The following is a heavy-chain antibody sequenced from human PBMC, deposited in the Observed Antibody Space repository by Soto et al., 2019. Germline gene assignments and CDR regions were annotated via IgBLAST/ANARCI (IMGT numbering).Heavy chain of an antibody. CDR2: IIPIFGTA. J-gene: IGHJ6*02. Sequence: SVKVSCKASGGTFSSYAISWVRQAPGQGLEWMGGIIPIFGTANYAQKFQGRVTITADESTSTAYMEVRSLRSDDTAVYYCVKDRDSNSWPSRDVWGPGTTVTVSS. CDR3: VKDRDSNSWPSRDV. V-gene: IGHV1-69*13. D-gene: IGHD3-22*01. CDR1: GGTFSSYA.